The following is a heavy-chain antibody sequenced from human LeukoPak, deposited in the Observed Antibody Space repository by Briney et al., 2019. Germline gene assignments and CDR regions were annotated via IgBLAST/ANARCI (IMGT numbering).Heavy chain of an antibody. D-gene: IGHD3-10*01. CDR2: IGPDGGGI. J-gene: IGHJ4*02. V-gene: IGHV3-23*01. Sequence: GGSLRLSCSASGFSLTTYPMAWVRQAAGKGLEWVSVIGPDGGGIQYVDSVKGRFTISRDTSKNTPYLQMNSLRAEDTAVYYCAKDLYYYGSGNYIDYWGQGTLVTVSS. CDR3: AKDLYYYGSGNYIDY. CDR1: GFSLTTYP.